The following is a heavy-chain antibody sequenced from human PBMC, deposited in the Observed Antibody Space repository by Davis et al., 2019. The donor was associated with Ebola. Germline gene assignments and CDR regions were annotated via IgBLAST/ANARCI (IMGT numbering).Heavy chain of an antibody. D-gene: IGHD3-22*01. CDR1: GFTFSSYS. Sequence: GGSLRLSCAASGFTFSSYSMNWVRQAPGKGLEWVSSISSSSYIYYADSVKGRFTTSRDSPKNTAYLQLDSLRAEDTAIYYCARSRRFSDNSGYYYFDYWGQGTLVTVSS. V-gene: IGHV3-21*04. J-gene: IGHJ4*02. CDR2: ISSSSYI. CDR3: ARSRRFSDNSGYYYFDY.